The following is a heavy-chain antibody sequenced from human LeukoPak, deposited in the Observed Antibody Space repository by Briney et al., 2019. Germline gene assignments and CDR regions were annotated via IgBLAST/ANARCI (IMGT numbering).Heavy chain of an antibody. D-gene: IGHD6-19*01. Sequence: ASVKVSCKASGYTFTSYGISWVRQAPGQGLEWMGWISAYNGNTNYAQKLQGRVTMTTDTSTSTAYMGLRSLRSDDTAVYYCARDGASVAEAYYYGMDVWGQGTTVTVSS. CDR2: ISAYNGNT. CDR1: GYTFTSYG. J-gene: IGHJ6*02. CDR3: ARDGASVAEAYYYGMDV. V-gene: IGHV1-18*01.